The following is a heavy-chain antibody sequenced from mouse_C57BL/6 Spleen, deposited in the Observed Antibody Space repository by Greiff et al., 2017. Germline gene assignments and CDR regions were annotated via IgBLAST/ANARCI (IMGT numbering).Heavy chain of an antibody. J-gene: IGHJ1*03. Sequence: EVKLVESGPGLVKPSQSLSLTCSVTGYSITSGYYWNWIRQFPGNKLEWMGYISYDGSNNYNPSLKNRISITRDTSKNQFFLKLNSVTTEDTATYYCAREGDGSSYGYFDVWGTGTTVTVSS. V-gene: IGHV3-6*01. CDR2: ISYDGSN. CDR1: GYSITSGYY. D-gene: IGHD1-1*01. CDR3: AREGDGSSYGYFDV.